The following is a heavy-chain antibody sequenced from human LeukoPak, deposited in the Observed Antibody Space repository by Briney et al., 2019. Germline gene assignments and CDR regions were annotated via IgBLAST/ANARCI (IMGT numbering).Heavy chain of an antibody. V-gene: IGHV4-38-2*02. CDR2: IYHSGST. D-gene: IGHD3-22*01. Sequence: SETLSLTCTVSSYSISSGYYWGWIRQPPGKGLEWIGSIYHSGSTYYNPSLKSRVTISVDTSKNQFSLKLSSVTAADTAVYYCARVGITMIGAFDIWGQGTMVTVSS. J-gene: IGHJ3*02. CDR1: SYSISSGYY. CDR3: ARVGITMIGAFDI.